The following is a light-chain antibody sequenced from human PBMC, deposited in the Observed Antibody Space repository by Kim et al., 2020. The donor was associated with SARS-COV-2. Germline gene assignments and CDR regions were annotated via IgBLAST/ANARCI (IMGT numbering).Light chain of an antibody. Sequence: GQSVTFSCTGTSSDVVGYNHVSWYQQHPGKAPKLMIYDVSKRPSGVPDRFSGSKSGNTASLTISGLQAEDEADYYCCSYAGSYTFVFGTGTKVTVL. J-gene: IGLJ1*01. CDR2: DVS. CDR3: CSYAGSYTFV. V-gene: IGLV2-11*01. CDR1: SSDVVGYNH.